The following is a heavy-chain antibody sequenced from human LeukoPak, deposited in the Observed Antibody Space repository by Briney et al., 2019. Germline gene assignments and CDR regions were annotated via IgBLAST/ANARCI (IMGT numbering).Heavy chain of an antibody. J-gene: IGHJ4*02. Sequence: GGTLRLSCAASGFTFSSHGMNWVRQAPGKGLEWVSGISPSGGITYYTDSVKGRFTISRDNSKNMLYLEVISLTADDTAVYYCAKDDAWLRFGEWSQGTLVTVSS. D-gene: IGHD3-10*01. CDR1: GFTFSSHG. CDR3: AKDDAWLRFGE. V-gene: IGHV3-23*01. CDR2: ISPSGGIT.